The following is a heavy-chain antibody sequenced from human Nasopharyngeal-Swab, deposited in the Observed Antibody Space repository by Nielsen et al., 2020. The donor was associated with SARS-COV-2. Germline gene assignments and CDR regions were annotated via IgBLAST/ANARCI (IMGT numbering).Heavy chain of an antibody. V-gene: IGHV4-34*01. CDR3: ARVGDTAMAPVSY. J-gene: IGHJ4*02. CDR1: GGSLSNFF. CDR2: INHSGST. Sequence: PETLSLTCAVYGGSLSNFFWSWIRQPPGKGLEWIGEINHSGSTNYNPSLKSRVTISVDTSKNQFSLELSSVTAADTAVYYCARVGDTAMAPVSYWGQGTLVTISS. D-gene: IGHD5-18*01.